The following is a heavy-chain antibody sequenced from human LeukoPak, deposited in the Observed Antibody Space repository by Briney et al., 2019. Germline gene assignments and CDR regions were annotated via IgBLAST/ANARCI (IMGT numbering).Heavy chain of an antibody. CDR3: ARLLLWFGESWYFDL. V-gene: IGHV4-59*08. J-gene: IGHJ2*01. D-gene: IGHD3-10*01. Sequence: SETLSLTCTVSGGSISSYYWSWIRQPPGKGLEWIGYIYYSGSTNYNPSLKSRVTISVDTSKNQFSLKLSSVTAADTAVYYCARLLLWFGESWYFDLWGRGTLVTVPS. CDR2: IYYSGST. CDR1: GGSISSYY.